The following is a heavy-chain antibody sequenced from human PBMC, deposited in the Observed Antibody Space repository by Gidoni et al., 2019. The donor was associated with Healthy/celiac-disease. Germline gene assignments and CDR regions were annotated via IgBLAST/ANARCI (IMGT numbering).Heavy chain of an antibody. CDR2: IYTSGST. J-gene: IGHJ4*02. CDR1: GGSISSYY. V-gene: IGHV4-4*07. Sequence: QVQLQESGPGLVKPSETLSLTCTVSGGSISSYYWSWIRQPAGKGLEWIGRIYTSGSTNYNPSLKSRVTMSVDTSKNQFSLKLSSVTAADTAVYYCARDGDYYGSGSYYYFDYWGQGTLVTVSS. CDR3: ARDGDYYGSGSYYYFDY. D-gene: IGHD3-10*01.